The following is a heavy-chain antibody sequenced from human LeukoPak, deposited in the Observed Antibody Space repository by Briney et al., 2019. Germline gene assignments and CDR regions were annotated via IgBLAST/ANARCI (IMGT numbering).Heavy chain of an antibody. J-gene: IGHJ4*02. V-gene: IGHV3-30*18. CDR2: ISTDGSNK. Sequence: GGSLRLSCAASGFTFSSYGMHWVRQAPGKGLEWGAVISTDGSNKYYADSVKGRFTISRDNSKNTLYLQMNSLRAEDTAVYYCANAYYYGSGSYIDYWGQGTLVTVSS. CDR1: GFTFSSYG. D-gene: IGHD3-10*01. CDR3: ANAYYYGSGSYIDY.